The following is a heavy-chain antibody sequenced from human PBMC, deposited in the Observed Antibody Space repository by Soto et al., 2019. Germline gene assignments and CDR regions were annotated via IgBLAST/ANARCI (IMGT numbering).Heavy chain of an antibody. V-gene: IGHV3-33*01. CDR3: ARVRGLNGMDV. CDR1: GFTFSSYG. CDR2: IWYDGSNK. D-gene: IGHD6-19*01. J-gene: IGHJ6*02. Sequence: GGSLRLSCAASGFTFSSYGMHWVRQAPGKGLEWVAVIWYDGSNKYYADSVKGRFTISRENSKNTLYLQMNSLRAEDTAVYYCARVRGLNGMDVWGQGTTVTVSS.